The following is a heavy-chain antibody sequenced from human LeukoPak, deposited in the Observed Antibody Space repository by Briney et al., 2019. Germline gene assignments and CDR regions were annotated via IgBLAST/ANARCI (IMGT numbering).Heavy chain of an antibody. J-gene: IGHJ4*02. CDR1: KFTVSNNY. D-gene: IGHD2-2*01. Sequence: PGGSLRLSCAASKFTVSNNYMSWVRQAPGKGLEWVSGISGSGGNTYYADSVKGRFTISRDNSKNTLYLQMNSLRAEDTAVYYCAKDCSSTSCYRSFDYWGQGTLVTVSS. V-gene: IGHV3-23*01. CDR2: ISGSGGNT. CDR3: AKDCSSTSCYRSFDY.